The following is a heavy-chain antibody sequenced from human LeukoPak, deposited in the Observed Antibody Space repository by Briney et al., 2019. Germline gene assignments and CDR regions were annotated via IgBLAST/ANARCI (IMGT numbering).Heavy chain of an antibody. CDR3: ARGGITIFGNYYYMDV. D-gene: IGHD3-3*01. CDR1: GFTFDDYG. Sequence: GGSLRLSCAASGFTFDDYGMSWVRQAPGKGLEWVSGINWNGGSTGYADSVKGRFTISGDNAKNSLYLQMNSLRAEDTALYYCARGGITIFGNYYYMDVWGKGTTVTVSS. J-gene: IGHJ6*03. CDR2: INWNGGST. V-gene: IGHV3-20*04.